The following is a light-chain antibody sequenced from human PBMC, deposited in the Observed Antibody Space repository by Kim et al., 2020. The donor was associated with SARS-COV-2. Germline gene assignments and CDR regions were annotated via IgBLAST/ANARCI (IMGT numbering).Light chain of an antibody. V-gene: IGLV2-14*03. CDR2: AVS. CDR3: SSYTSISTPYA. CDR1: SSDIGGYNY. Sequence: QSALTQPASVSGSPGQSITISCTGTSSDIGGYNYVSWYQQHPGKAPKLMIYAVSKRPSGVSNRFSGSKSGNTASLTISGLQAEDEADYYCSSYTSISTPYAFGTGTKVTVL. J-gene: IGLJ1*01.